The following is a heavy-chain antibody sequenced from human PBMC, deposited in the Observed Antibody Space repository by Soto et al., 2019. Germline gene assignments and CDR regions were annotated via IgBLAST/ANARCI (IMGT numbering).Heavy chain of an antibody. V-gene: IGHV1-69*06. J-gene: IGHJ5*02. D-gene: IGHD4-17*01. Sequence: QVQLVPSGAEVETPGSSVKVSCKPSGGTFSSYTVSWVRQAPGPGLEWMGGITTLFGTTTYAQRFQGRLTIASDIATSTVCMELSSLRSADTAIHYCARVPDYGDHGGWLDPCVPGTLVTVS. CDR1: GGTFSSYT. CDR3: ARVPDYGDHGGWLDP. CDR2: ITTLFGTT.